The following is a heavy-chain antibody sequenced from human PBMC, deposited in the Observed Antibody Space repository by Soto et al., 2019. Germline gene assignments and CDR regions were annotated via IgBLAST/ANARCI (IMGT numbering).Heavy chain of an antibody. CDR1: GYSFTTFW. V-gene: IGHV5-10-1*01. Sequence: PGESLKISCQGSGYSFTTFWISWVRQMPGKGLEWMGRIDPSDSYTNYSPSFQGHVTISTDKSISTAYLQWSRLKASATAMYYCASHSAGVEPTSDYNYGMDVWGQGTTVTVSS. CDR2: IDPSDSYT. CDR3: ASHSAGVEPTSDYNYGMDV. D-gene: IGHD3-3*01. J-gene: IGHJ6*02.